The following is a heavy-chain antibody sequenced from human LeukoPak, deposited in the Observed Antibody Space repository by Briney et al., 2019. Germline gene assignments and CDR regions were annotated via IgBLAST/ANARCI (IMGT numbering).Heavy chain of an antibody. Sequence: PSETLSLTCTVSDDSITMYYWTWIRQPPGKGLEWIGYVDHTGSTKFNPSLNGRVSISRDTSNNFFSLRLRSVTAADAAVYFCARGRVSSSTWYSTYYYFFYMDFWGKGTTVTVSS. CDR3: ARGRVSSSTWYSTYYYFFYMDF. D-gene: IGHD4-11*01. CDR1: DDSITMYY. V-gene: IGHV4-59*01. J-gene: IGHJ6*03. CDR2: VDHTGST.